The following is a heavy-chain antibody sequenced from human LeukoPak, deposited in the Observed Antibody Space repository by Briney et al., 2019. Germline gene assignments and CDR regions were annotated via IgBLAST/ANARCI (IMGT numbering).Heavy chain of an antibody. CDR3: ARGYSELGAFDI. V-gene: IGHV1-8*03. CDR2: MKHKSGNR. CDR1: GYTFTSYD. J-gene: IGHJ3*02. D-gene: IGHD1-26*01. Sequence: ASVNVSCKACGYTFTSYDINWVRQPTGQGREWMRWMKHKSGNRGYAKKYQGRVTITRNASISTAYMELSSLRSEDMAVYYCARGYSELGAFDIWGQGTMVTVSS.